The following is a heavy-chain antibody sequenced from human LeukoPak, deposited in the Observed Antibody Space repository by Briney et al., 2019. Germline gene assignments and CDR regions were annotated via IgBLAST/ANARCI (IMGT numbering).Heavy chain of an antibody. D-gene: IGHD6-19*01. CDR3: ASQSFLAVAGSRLDDY. V-gene: IGHV3-23*01. CDR2: ISSSGSGGNT. Sequence: GGSLRLSCAASGVTLSSYAMSWARQAPGKGLEWVSGISSSGSGGNTYYADSVKGRFTISRDSSKNTLYLQMNSLRAEDTAVYYCASQSFLAVAGSRLDDYWGQGTLVTVSS. CDR1: GVTLSSYA. J-gene: IGHJ4*02.